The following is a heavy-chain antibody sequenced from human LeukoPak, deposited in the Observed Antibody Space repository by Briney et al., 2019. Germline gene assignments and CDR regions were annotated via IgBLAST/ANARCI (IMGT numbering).Heavy chain of an antibody. CDR3: ARVLKQWLPEVRGMDV. D-gene: IGHD6-19*01. J-gene: IGHJ6*02. V-gene: IGHV4-4*07. Sequence: PSETLSLTCTVSGGSISSYYWSWIRQPAGKGLEWIGRIYTSGSTNYNPSLKSRVTMSVDTSKNQFSLKLSSVTAADTAVYYCARVLKQWLPEVRGMDVWGQGTTVTVSS. CDR1: GGSISSYY. CDR2: IYTSGST.